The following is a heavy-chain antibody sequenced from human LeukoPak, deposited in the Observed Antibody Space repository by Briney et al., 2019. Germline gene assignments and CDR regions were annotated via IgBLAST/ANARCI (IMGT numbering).Heavy chain of an antibody. CDR2: IVGNGGST. CDR1: GFTFSGYA. V-gene: IGHV3-23*01. D-gene: IGHD2/OR15-2a*01. Sequence: GGSLRLSCAASGFTFSGYAMGWVRQAPGKGLEWVSAIVGNGGSTYYADSVKGRFTISRDNSMNTVYLQMNSLRAEDTALYYCAKRGEYSTMAAFDYWGQGTLAAVSS. J-gene: IGHJ4*02. CDR3: AKRGEYSTMAAFDY.